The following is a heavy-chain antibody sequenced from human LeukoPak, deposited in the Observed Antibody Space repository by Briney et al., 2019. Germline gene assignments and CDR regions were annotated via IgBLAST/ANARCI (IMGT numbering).Heavy chain of an antibody. CDR1: GGSISSSNW. V-gene: IGHV4-4*02. Sequence: SGTLSLTCAVSGGSISSSNWWRWVRQPPGKGLEWIGEIYHSGSTNYNPSLKSRVTISVDKSKNQFSLKLSSVSAADTAVYYCARRDSSSWYYFDYWGQGTLVTVSS. CDR2: IYHSGST. D-gene: IGHD6-13*01. J-gene: IGHJ4*02. CDR3: ARRDSSSWYYFDY.